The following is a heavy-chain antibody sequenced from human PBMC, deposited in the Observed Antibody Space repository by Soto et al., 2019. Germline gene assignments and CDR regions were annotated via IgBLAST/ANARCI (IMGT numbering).Heavy chain of an antibody. V-gene: IGHV3-15*01. CDR1: GFTFSNAR. Sequence: GGSLRLSCAASGFTFSNARMSWVRQAPGKGLEWVGRIKSKTDGGTTDYAAPVKGRFTISRDDSKNTLYLQMNSLKTEDTAVYYCTTPRIVGATIDAFDIWGQGTMVTVSS. CDR3: TTPRIVGATIDAFDI. CDR2: IKSKTDGGTT. D-gene: IGHD1-26*01. J-gene: IGHJ3*02.